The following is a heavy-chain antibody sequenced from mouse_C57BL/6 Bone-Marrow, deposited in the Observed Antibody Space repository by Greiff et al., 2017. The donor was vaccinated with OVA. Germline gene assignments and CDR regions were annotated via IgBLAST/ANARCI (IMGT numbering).Heavy chain of an antibody. CDR2: IWSGGST. D-gene: IGHD1-1*01. CDR3: ARMGDYYGSSQAWFAY. CDR1: GFSLTSYG. V-gene: IGHV2-2*01. J-gene: IGHJ3*01. Sequence: QVQLQQSGPGLVQPSQSLSITCTVSGFSLTSYGVHWVRQSPGKGLEWLGVIWSGGSTDYNAAFISRLSISKDNSKSQVFFKMNSLQADDTAIYYCARMGDYYGSSQAWFAYWGQGTLVTVSA.